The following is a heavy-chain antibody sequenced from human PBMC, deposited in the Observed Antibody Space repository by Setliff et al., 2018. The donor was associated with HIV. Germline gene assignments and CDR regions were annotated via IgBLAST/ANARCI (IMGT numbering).Heavy chain of an antibody. CDR1: GVSISSYY. D-gene: IGHD5-12*01. CDR2: IFPGGAT. Sequence: SETLSLTCSVSGVSISSYYWSWIRHSPGKGLEWIGIIFPGGATNYNPSLTSRVTISVDTSKNHLFLKLTSVTTADTAVYFCAKSSPSIGYITDCWGQGAPVTLL. J-gene: IGHJ4*02. V-gene: IGHV4-59*01. CDR3: AKSSPSIGYITDC.